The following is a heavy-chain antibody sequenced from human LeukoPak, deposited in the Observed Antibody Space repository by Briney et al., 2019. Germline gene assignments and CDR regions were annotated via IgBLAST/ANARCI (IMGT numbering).Heavy chain of an antibody. CDR2: IIPIFGTA. V-gene: IGHV1-69*05. Sequence: GASVKVSCKASGGTFSSYAISWVRQAPGQGLEWMGGIIPIFGTANYAQKLQGRVTMTTDTSTSTAYMELRSLRSDDTAVYYCARGPNYYYYMDVWGKGTTVTISS. J-gene: IGHJ6*03. CDR3: ARGPNYYYYMDV. CDR1: GGTFSSYA.